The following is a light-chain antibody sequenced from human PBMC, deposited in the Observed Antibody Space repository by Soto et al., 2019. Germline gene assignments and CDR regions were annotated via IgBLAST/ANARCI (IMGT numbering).Light chain of an antibody. CDR1: SSDVGAHDY. Sequence: QSALTQPPSASGSPGQSVTISCTGTSSDVGAHDYVCWYQQHPGKAPKLILYEVSKRPSGVPDRFSGSKSGNTASLTVSGLQSEDEADYYGSSHTSYNAFGGGTKLTVL. CDR3: SSHTSYNA. CDR2: EVS. J-gene: IGLJ2*01. V-gene: IGLV2-8*01.